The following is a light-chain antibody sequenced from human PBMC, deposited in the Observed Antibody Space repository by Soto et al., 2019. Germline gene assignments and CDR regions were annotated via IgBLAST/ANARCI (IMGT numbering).Light chain of an antibody. J-gene: IGKJ1*01. CDR3: HQTYSVPQT. CDR2: SAS. V-gene: IGKV1-39*01. Sequence: DIQMTQSPSSLSASVGDRVTITCRASQSIKNYLNWYQHKPWKAPKVLIYSASTLETGVPSRFSGSGSATDFTITISSLQPEDFATYYCHQTYSVPQTLGQGTKVEIK. CDR1: QSIKNY.